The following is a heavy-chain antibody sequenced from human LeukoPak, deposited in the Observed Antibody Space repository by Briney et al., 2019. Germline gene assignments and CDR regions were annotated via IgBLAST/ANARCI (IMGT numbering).Heavy chain of an antibody. D-gene: IGHD1-26*01. CDR3: ARDSGSYDGYYYMDV. Sequence: SVKVSCKASGGTFSSYAISWVRQAPGQGLEWMGGIIPIFGTANYAQKFQGRVTITTDESRSTAYMELSSLRSEDTAVYYCARDSGSYDGYYYMDVWGKGTTVTVSS. J-gene: IGHJ6*03. CDR2: IIPIFGTA. CDR1: GGTFSSYA. V-gene: IGHV1-69*05.